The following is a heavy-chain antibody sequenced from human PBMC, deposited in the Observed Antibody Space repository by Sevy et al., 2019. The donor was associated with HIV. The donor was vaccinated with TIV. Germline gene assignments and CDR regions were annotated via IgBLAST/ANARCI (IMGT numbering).Heavy chain of an antibody. CDR1: GGSISSYY. CDR3: ARDLTMVRGVIQAGPWFDP. D-gene: IGHD3-10*01. V-gene: IGHV4-4*07. Sequence: KQSQTLSLTCTVSGGSISSYYWSWIRQPAGKGLEWIGRIYTSGSTNYNPSLKSRVTMSVDTSKNQFSLKLSSVTAADTAVYYCARDLTMVRGVIQAGPWFDPWGQGTLVTVSS. CDR2: IYTSGST. J-gene: IGHJ5*02.